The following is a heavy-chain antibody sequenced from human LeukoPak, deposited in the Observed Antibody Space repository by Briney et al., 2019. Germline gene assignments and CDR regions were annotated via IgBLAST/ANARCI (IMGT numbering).Heavy chain of an antibody. Sequence: GGSLRLSRAPSGFTISDHYMDWVRQAPGKGREWVGRSRNKADSYSTYYAASVKGRFTISRDDSKNSLYLQMNSLKAEDTAVYYCTRHFFSDWGQGTLVTVSS. J-gene: IGHJ4*02. CDR1: GFTISDHY. CDR2: SRNKADSYST. V-gene: IGHV3-72*01. D-gene: IGHD1-26*01. CDR3: TRHFFSD.